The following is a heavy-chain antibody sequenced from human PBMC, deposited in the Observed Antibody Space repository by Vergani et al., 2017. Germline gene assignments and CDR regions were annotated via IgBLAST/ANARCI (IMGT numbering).Heavy chain of an antibody. Sequence: QVQLQQWGAGLLKPSETLSLTFAVHGGSFSGYYWSWIRQPPGKGLEWIGEINHSGSTNYNPSLKSRVIISVDTSKNQFSLKLNSVTAADTAVYYCARGLGKWERYDYYYYMDVWGKGTTVTVSS. J-gene: IGHJ6*03. CDR2: INHSGST. D-gene: IGHD1-26*01. V-gene: IGHV4-34*01. CDR3: ARGLGKWERYDYYYYMDV. CDR1: GGSFSGYY.